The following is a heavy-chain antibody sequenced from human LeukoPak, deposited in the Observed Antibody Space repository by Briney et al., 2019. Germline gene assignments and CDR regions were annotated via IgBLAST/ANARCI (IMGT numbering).Heavy chain of an antibody. CDR3: ARDSGSYSLAPFDY. CDR2: ISSSSSTI. J-gene: IGHJ4*02. D-gene: IGHD1-26*01. V-gene: IGHV3-48*01. Sequence: GSLRLSCAASGFTFSSYSMNWVRQAPGKGLEWVSYISSSSSTIYYADSVKGRFTISRDNAKNSLYLQMNSLRAEDTAVYYCARDSGSYSLAPFDYWGQGTLVTVSS. CDR1: GFTFSSYS.